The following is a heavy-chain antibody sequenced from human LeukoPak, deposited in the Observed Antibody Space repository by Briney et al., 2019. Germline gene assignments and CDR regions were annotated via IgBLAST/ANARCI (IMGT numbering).Heavy chain of an antibody. V-gene: IGHV4-4*02. CDR2: IIQSGSA. CDR3: ARNPRNGHTFDN. CDR1: GGSISSVTW. J-gene: IGHJ4*02. Sequence: SGTLSLTCAVSGGSISSVTWWSWVRQPPGKGLEWVGEIIQSGSANYNPSLKSRVTISVDKSKNQFSLNLSSVTAADTAVYYCARNPRNGHTFDNWGQGTLVTVSS. D-gene: IGHD5-24*01.